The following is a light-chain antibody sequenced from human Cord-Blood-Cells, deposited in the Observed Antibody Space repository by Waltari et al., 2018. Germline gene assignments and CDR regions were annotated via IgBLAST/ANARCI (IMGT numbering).Light chain of an antibody. V-gene: IGLV2-14*03. CDR2: DVS. Sequence: QSALTQPASVSGSPGHSITISCTGTGSDVVGYNYFSCYQQHPGKAPKLMIYDVSNRPSGVSNRFSGSKSGNTASLTISGLQAEDEADYYCSSYTSSSTLVFGGGTKLTVL. CDR3: SSYTSSSTLV. CDR1: GSDVVGYNY. J-gene: IGLJ3*02.